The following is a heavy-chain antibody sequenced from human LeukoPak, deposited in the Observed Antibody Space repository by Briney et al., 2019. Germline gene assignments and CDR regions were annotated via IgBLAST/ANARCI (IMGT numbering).Heavy chain of an antibody. CDR3: ATYPPYNYGDGRAFDI. CDR2: IYYGGST. Sequence: SETLSLTCTVSGGSISSYYWSWIRQPPGKGLEWIGYIYYGGSTNYNPSLKSRVTISVDTSKNQFSLKLSSVTAADTAVYYCATYPPYNYGDGRAFDIWGQGTMVTVSS. D-gene: IGHD5-18*01. V-gene: IGHV4-59*12. J-gene: IGHJ3*02. CDR1: GGSISSYY.